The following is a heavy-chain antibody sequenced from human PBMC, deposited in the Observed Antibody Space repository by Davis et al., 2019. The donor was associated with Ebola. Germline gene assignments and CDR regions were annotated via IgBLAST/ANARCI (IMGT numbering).Heavy chain of an antibody. CDR1: GFTVSSNY. J-gene: IGHJ5*02. CDR2: IYGGGST. Sequence: GESLKISCAASGFTVSSNYMSWVRQAPGKGLEWVSVIYGGGSTYYADPVKGRFTISRHNSKNTLYLQMNSLRAEDTAVYYCARFGYCSGGSCYSRGWFDPWGQGTLVTVSS. V-gene: IGHV3-53*04. D-gene: IGHD2-15*01. CDR3: ARFGYCSGGSCYSRGWFDP.